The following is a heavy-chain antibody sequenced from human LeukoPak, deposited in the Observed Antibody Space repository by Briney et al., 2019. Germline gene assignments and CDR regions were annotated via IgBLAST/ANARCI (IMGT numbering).Heavy chain of an antibody. Sequence: GRSLRLSCAASGFTFSSYAMHWVRQAPGKGLEWVAVISYDGSNKYYADSVKGRFTISRDNSKNTLYLQMNSLRAEDTAVYYCATSMITTVPYCLDYWGQGTLVTVSS. V-gene: IGHV3-30-3*01. CDR1: GFTFSSYA. J-gene: IGHJ4*02. CDR2: ISYDGSNK. D-gene: IGHD4-17*01. CDR3: ATSMITTVPYCLDY.